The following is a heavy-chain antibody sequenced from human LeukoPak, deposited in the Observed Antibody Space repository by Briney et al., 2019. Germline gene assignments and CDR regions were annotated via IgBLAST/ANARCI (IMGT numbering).Heavy chain of an antibody. CDR2: IWYDGSNK. CDR1: GFTFSSYG. J-gene: IGHJ4*02. D-gene: IGHD5-18*01. Sequence: GGSLRLSCAASGFTFSSYGMPWVRQAPGKGLEWVAVIWYDGSNKYYADSVKGRFTISRDNSKNTLYLQMNSLRAEDTAVYYCARDQGQLWLMYYFDYWSQGTLVTVSS. CDR3: ARDQGQLWLMYYFDY. V-gene: IGHV3-33*01.